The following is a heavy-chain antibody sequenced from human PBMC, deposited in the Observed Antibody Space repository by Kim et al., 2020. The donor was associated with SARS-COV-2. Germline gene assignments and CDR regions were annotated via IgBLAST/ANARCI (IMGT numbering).Heavy chain of an antibody. Sequence: SETLSLTCAVYGGSFSAYYWSWIRQPPGKGLEWIGEINHSGSTNYSPSLKSRVTISVDTSKSQFSLKLRFVTAADTAVYYCARGRATNHWYFDLWGRGTLVTVSS. CDR3: ARGRATNHWYFDL. CDR1: GGSFSAYY. CDR2: INHSGST. V-gene: IGHV4-34*01. J-gene: IGHJ2*01.